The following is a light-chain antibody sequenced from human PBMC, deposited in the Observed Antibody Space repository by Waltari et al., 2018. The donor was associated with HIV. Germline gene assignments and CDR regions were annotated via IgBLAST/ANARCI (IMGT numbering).Light chain of an antibody. CDR1: RSDVGGYNY. CDR2: EGS. J-gene: IGLJ2*01. Sequence: QSALTQPASVSGSPGQSITISCTGTRSDVGGYNYVPWYQQHPGKAPKLMIYEGSNRPSGVSKRFSGSKSGNTASLTISGLQAEDEADYYCSSYTSSSTLVFGGGTKLTVL. V-gene: IGLV2-14*01. CDR3: SSYTSSSTLV.